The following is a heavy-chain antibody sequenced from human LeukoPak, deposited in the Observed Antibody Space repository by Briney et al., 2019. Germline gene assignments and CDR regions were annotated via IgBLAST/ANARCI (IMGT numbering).Heavy chain of an antibody. CDR1: GFTFSSYG. D-gene: IGHD2-2*01. J-gene: IGHJ3*02. CDR2: ISYDGSNK. V-gene: IGHV3-30*03. Sequence: GGSLRLSCAASGFTFSSYGMHWVRQAPGKGLEWVAVISYDGSNKYYADSVKGRFTISRDNSKNTLYLQMNSLRAEDTAVYYCASIVVVPATAFDIWGQGTMVTVSS. CDR3: ASIVVVPATAFDI.